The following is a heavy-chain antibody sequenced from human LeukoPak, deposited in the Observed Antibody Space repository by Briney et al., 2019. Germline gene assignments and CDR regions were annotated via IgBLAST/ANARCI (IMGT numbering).Heavy chain of an antibody. CDR1: GYTLTELS. CDR2: FDPEDGET. D-gene: IGHD6-19*01. Sequence: ASVKVSCKVSGYTLTELSMHWVRQAPGQGLEWMGGFDPEDGETIYAQKFQGRVTMTEDTSTDTAYMELSSLRSEDTAVYYCATGLGWAGQGNWFDPWGQGTLVTVSS. V-gene: IGHV1-24*01. J-gene: IGHJ5*02. CDR3: ATGLGWAGQGNWFDP.